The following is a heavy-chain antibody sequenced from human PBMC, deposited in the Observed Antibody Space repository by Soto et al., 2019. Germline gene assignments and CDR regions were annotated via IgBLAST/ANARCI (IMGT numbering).Heavy chain of an antibody. D-gene: IGHD3-16*01. V-gene: IGHV4-59*01. CDR2: IYYSGST. J-gene: IGHJ3*02. CDR3: ARATPYTTIAGAIYLSCAFDI. CDR1: GGSISSYY. Sequence: SETLSLTCTVSGGSISSYYWSWIRQPPGKGLEWIGYIYYSGSTNYNPSLKSRVTISVDTSKNQFSLKLSSVTAADTAVYYSARATPYTTIAGAIYLSCAFDIWGQGIMVTVSS.